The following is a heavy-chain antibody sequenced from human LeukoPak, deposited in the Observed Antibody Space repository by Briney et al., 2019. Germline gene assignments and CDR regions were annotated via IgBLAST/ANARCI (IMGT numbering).Heavy chain of an antibody. D-gene: IGHD2-2*01. V-gene: IGHV1-46*01. CDR3: ARCGSPRCYGYGMDV. CDR2: IDPSGGST. J-gene: IGHJ6*02. CDR1: GYTFTNYY. Sequence: ASVKVSCKASGYTFTNYYMHWVRQAPGQGLEWMGIIDPSGGSTSFAQKFQGRVTMTRDTSTSTVYMEVSSLRSEDTAVYYCARCGSPRCYGYGMDVWGQGPTVPV.